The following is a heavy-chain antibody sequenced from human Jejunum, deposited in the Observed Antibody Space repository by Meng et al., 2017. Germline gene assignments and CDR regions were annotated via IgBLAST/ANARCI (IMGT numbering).Heavy chain of an antibody. CDR1: GLPFSSFE. CDR3: ARTGIPGGGSFYST. J-gene: IGHJ5*02. D-gene: IGHD2-15*01. Sequence: GGSLRLSCAASGLPFSSFEMNWVRQAPGKGLEWLSYISSGGITINYADSVKGRFTISRDNAKNSLYLQMNSLRVEDTGVYYCARTGIPGGGSFYSTWGQGALVTVSS. V-gene: IGHV3-48*03. CDR2: ISSGGITI.